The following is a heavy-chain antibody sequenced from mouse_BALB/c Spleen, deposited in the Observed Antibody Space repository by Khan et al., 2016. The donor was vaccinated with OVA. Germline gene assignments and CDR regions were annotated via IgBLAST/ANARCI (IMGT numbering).Heavy chain of an antibody. CDR3: AREWGAWFPY. CDR1: GYTFTDYN. Sequence: QVQLKQSGAELARPGASVKLSCKASGYTFTDYNINWVKQRTGPGIEWIGEIYPGSNNTYYNEKFKGKATLTADKSSSPAYMQLSSLTSEDSAAYCCAREWGAWFPYWGQGTLVTVSA. V-gene: IGHV1-77*01. J-gene: IGHJ3*01. CDR2: IYPGSNNT.